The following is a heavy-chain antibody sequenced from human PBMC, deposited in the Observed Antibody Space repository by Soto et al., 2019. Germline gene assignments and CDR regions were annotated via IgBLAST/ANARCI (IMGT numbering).Heavy chain of an antibody. CDR1: GGTFSSYA. CDR3: ARRDFEAVADVDYYYGMDV. CDR2: IIPIFGTA. D-gene: IGHD6-19*01. Sequence: ASVKVSCKASGGTFSSYAISWVRQAPGQGLEWMGGIIPIFGTANYAQKFQGRVTITADESTSTAYMELSSLRSEDTAVYYCARRDFEAVADVDYYYGMDVWGQGTTVTVSS. V-gene: IGHV1-69*13. J-gene: IGHJ6*02.